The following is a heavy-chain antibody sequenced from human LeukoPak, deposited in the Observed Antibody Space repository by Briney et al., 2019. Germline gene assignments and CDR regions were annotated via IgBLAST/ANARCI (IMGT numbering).Heavy chain of an antibody. CDR3: VNLVEMATIADY. V-gene: IGHV3-30*18. CDR2: ISYDGSNK. J-gene: IGHJ4*02. CDR1: GFTFSSYG. D-gene: IGHD5-24*01. Sequence: PGRSLRLSCAASGFTFSSYGMHWVRQAPGKGLEWVAVISYDGSNKYYADSVKGRFTISRDNSKNTLYLQMNSPRAEDTAVYYCVNLVEMATIADYWGQGTLVTVSS.